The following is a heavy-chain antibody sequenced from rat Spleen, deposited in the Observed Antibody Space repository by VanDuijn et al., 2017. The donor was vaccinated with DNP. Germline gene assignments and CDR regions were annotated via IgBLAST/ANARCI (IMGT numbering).Heavy chain of an antibody. CDR1: GFTFSDYN. CDR3: AKNFGDY. J-gene: IGHJ2*01. Sequence: EVQLVESGGGLVQPGRSLKLSCAASGFTFSDYNMAWVRQAPKKGLEWVATISYDGSGTYYRDSVKGRFTISRDNAKSTLYLQMESLSSEDTATYYCAKNFGDYWGQGVLVTVSS. CDR2: ISYDGSGT. D-gene: IGHD4-3*01. V-gene: IGHV5-7*01.